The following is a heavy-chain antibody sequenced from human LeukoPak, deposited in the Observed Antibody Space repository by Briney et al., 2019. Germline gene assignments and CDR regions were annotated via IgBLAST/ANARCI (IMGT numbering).Heavy chain of an antibody. CDR2: IHYSGST. CDR1: GGSISSSIYF. V-gene: IGHV4-39*07. Sequence: SETLSLTCTVSGGSISSSIYFWGWIRQPPGKGLEWIGSIHYSGSTYYNPSLKSRVTISVDTSKNQFSLKLSSVTAADTAVYYCARVRSLAARLGYYYYMDVWGKGTTVTVSS. CDR3: ARVRSLAARLGYYYYMDV. D-gene: IGHD6-6*01. J-gene: IGHJ6*03.